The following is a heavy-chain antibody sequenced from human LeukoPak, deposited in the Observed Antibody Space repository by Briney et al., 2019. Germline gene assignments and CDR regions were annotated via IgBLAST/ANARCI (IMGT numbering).Heavy chain of an antibody. Sequence: GESLKISCKGSGYTLTTYWIGWVLQMPGKGLEWMGIIYPSDSDTRYSPSFQGQVTISVDKSINTAYLQWSNLRASDTAIYYCARRPYCYGMDVWGQGTAVTVSS. CDR2: IYPSDSDT. CDR1: GYTLTTYW. J-gene: IGHJ6*02. CDR3: ARRPYCYGMDV. V-gene: IGHV5-51*01.